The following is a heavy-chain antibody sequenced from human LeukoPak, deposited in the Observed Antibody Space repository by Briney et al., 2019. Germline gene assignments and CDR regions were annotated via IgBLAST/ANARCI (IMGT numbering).Heavy chain of an antibody. J-gene: IGHJ6*02. CDR3: AREIQNGEYGMDV. CDR2: INPNSGGT. V-gene: IGHV1-2*02. D-gene: IGHD7-27*01. Sequence: ASVKVSCTASGYTFTGYYMHWVRQAPGQGLEWMGWINPNSGGTNYAQKFQGRVTMTRDTSISTAYMELSRLRSDDTAVYYCAREIQNGEYGMDVWGQGTTVTVSS. CDR1: GYTFTGYY.